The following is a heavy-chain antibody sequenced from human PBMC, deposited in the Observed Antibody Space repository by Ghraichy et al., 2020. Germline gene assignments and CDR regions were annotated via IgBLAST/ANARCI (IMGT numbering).Heavy chain of an antibody. CDR2: TYYRSKWYN. CDR1: GDSVSSNSAA. J-gene: IGHJ5*02. V-gene: IGHV6-1*01. CDR3: ARVQYNWNYGPTEYNWFDP. D-gene: IGHD1-7*01. Sequence: SQTLSLTCAISGDSVSSNSAAWNWIRQSPSRGLEWLGRTYYRSKWYNDYAVSVKSRITINPDTSKNQFSLQLNSVTPEDTAVYYCARVQYNWNYGPTEYNWFDPWGQGTLVTVSS.